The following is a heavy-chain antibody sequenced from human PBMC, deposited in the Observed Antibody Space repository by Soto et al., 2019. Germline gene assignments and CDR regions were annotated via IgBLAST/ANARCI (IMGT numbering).Heavy chain of an antibody. CDR2: ISYSGST. Sequence: SETLSLTCTVSGGSISTYYWSWIRQPPGKGLEWIGSISYSGSTNYNPSLKSRVTISVDTSKNQFSLKLSSVTAADTAVYYCARMGIAAARDWFDPWGQGTLVTVSS. V-gene: IGHV4-59*08. CDR1: GGSISTYY. CDR3: ARMGIAAARDWFDP. D-gene: IGHD6-13*01. J-gene: IGHJ5*02.